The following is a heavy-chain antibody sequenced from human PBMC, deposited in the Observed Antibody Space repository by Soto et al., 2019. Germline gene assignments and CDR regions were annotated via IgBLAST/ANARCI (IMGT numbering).Heavy chain of an antibody. CDR2: IIPILGIA. Sequence: SVKVSCKASGGTFSSYTISWVRQAPGQGLEWMGRIIPILGIANYAQKFQGRVTITADKSTSTAYMELSSLRSEDTAVYYCARGNYYDSSGYPYWGQGTLVTVSS. J-gene: IGHJ4*02. CDR1: GGTFSSYT. V-gene: IGHV1-69*02. D-gene: IGHD3-22*01. CDR3: ARGNYYDSSGYPY.